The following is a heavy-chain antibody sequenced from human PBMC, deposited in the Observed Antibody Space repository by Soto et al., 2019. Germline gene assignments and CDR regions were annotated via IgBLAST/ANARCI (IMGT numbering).Heavy chain of an antibody. CDR2: ISYDASDK. CDR3: AKVPSDRGYYYYAMDV. CDR1: GFTFSRYA. Sequence: GGSLRLSCEASGFTFSRYAMHWVRQAPGKGLEWVAVISYDASDKYYEDSVKGRFTISRDNSKNTLCLQMNSLRGEDTAVYYCAKVPSDRGYYYYAMDVWGQGTTVTVSS. D-gene: IGHD3-10*01. V-gene: IGHV3-30*18. J-gene: IGHJ6*02.